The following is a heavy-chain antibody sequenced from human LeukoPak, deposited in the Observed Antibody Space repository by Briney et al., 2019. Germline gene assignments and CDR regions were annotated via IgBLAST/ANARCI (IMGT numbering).Heavy chain of an antibody. Sequence: GGSLRLSCAPSGFTFSKYAMNWVRQAPGKGLKWVSGINWNGGSTGYADSVKGRFTISRDNAKNSLYLQMNSLRAEDTALYYCARGDYYDSSGYYERPNFDYWGQGTLVTVSS. V-gene: IGHV3-20*04. CDR1: GFTFSKYA. CDR2: INWNGGST. J-gene: IGHJ4*02. D-gene: IGHD3-22*01. CDR3: ARGDYYDSSGYYERPNFDY.